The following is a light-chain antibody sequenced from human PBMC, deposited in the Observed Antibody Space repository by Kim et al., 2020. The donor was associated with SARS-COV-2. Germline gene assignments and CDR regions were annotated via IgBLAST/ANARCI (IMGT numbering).Light chain of an antibody. Sequence: SPGERATLSCRASQNVNTNYLAWYQQKPGQAPRLLIYSTSSRATGIPDRFSGSGSRTDFTLTISRLEPEDFAVYACHQYGSTPRTFGQGTKVDIK. V-gene: IGKV3-20*01. CDR2: STS. CDR3: HQYGSTPRT. J-gene: IGKJ1*01. CDR1: QNVNTNY.